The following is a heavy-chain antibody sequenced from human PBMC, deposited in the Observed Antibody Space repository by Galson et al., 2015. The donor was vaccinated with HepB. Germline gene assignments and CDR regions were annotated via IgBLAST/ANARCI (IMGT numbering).Heavy chain of an antibody. CDR1: GFSFSSYV. V-gene: IGHV3-64D*06. J-gene: IGHJ4*02. CDR2: ITSNGDNT. CDR3: VKAGLGWATRDDY. Sequence: SLRLSCAASGFSFSSYVMHWVRQAPGKGLQYVSTITSNGDNTYYVDSVKGRFIISRDNSKNTLYLQMSSLRTEDTALYYCVKAGLGWATRDDYWGQGTLVTVSS. D-gene: IGHD3-16*01.